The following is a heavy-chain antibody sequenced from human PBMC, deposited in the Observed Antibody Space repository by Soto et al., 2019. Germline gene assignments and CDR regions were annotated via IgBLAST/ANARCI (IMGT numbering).Heavy chain of an antibody. D-gene: IGHD3-22*01. CDR1: GFTFSDYY. CDR3: ARDQVFSNYYDSSGYYWLDWFDP. V-gene: IGHV3-11*01. J-gene: IGHJ5*02. CDR2: ISSSGSTI. Sequence: GGSLRISCAASGFTFSDYYMSWIRQAPGKGLEWVSYISSSGSTIYYADSVKGRFTISRDNAKNSLYLQMNSLRAEDTAVYYGARDQVFSNYYDSSGYYWLDWFDPWGQGTLVTVSS.